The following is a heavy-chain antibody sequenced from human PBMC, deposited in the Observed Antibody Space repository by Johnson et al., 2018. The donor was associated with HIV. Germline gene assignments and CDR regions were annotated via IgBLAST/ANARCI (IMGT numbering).Heavy chain of an antibody. D-gene: IGHD1-26*01. J-gene: IGHJ3*02. CDR2: ISNNGGST. Sequence: VQLVESGGGLVQPGGSLRLSCAASGFTFSNYAMHWVRQAPGKGLEYVSAISNNGGSTYYANSVKGRFTIFRDKSKNTLYLQMGSLRAEDMALYYCARERWSEGRELRGAFDIWGQGTMVTVSS. CDR1: GFTFSNYA. V-gene: IGHV3-64*01. CDR3: ARERWSEGRELRGAFDI.